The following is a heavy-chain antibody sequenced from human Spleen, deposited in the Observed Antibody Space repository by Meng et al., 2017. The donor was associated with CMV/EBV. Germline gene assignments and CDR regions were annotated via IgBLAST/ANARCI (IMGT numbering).Heavy chain of an antibody. Sequence: SETLSLTCTASGYSISSGYYWGWIRQPPGKGLEWIGSIYHSGSTYYNPSLKSRVTISVDTSKNQFSLKLSSVTAADTAVYYCARGAAARRVWFDPWGQGTLVTVSS. CDR2: IYHSGST. D-gene: IGHD6-6*01. CDR3: ARGAAARRVWFDP. J-gene: IGHJ5*02. V-gene: IGHV4-38-2*02. CDR1: GYSISSGYY.